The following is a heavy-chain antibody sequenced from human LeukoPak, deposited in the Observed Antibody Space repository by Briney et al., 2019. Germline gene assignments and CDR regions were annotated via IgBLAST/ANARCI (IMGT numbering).Heavy chain of an antibody. CDR2: IYSGGST. V-gene: IGHV3-53*01. J-gene: IGHJ4*02. D-gene: IGHD4-23*01. CDR1: GFTVSSNY. CDR3: ARGGYGGKGSHFDY. Sequence: GGSLRLSCAASGFTVSSNYMSWVRQAPGKGLEWVSVIYSGGSTYYADSVKGRFTISRDNSKNTLYLQMNSLRAEDTAVYYCARGGYGGKGSHFDYWGQGTLVTVSS.